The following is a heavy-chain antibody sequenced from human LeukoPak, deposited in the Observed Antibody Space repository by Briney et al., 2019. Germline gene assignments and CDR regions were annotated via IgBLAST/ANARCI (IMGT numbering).Heavy chain of an antibody. CDR1: GYSFTTYW. Sequence: KHGESLKISCKASGYSFTTYWIGWVRQMPGRGLEWMGIIYPGDSDTQYSPSFQGQVTISVDKSFYTAYLQWGSLKASDTAIYYCARGWGQWLAFDYWGQGTLVTVSP. CDR2: IYPGDSDT. CDR3: ARGWGQWLAFDY. D-gene: IGHD6-19*01. V-gene: IGHV5-51*01. J-gene: IGHJ4*02.